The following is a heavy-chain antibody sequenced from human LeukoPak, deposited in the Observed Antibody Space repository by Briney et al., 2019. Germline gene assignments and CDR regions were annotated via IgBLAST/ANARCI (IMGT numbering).Heavy chain of an antibody. J-gene: IGHJ6*02. CDR1: GFTFSSYS. CDR2: ISSSSSYI. Sequence: SGGSLRLSCAASGFTFSSYSMNWVRQAPGKGLEWVSSISSSSSYIYYADSVKGRFTISRNNAKNSLYLQMNSLRAEDTALYCCARAIFGGAKNKRGMDVWGQGTTVTVSS. V-gene: IGHV3-21*01. CDR3: ARAIFGGAKNKRGMDV. D-gene: IGHD3-3*01.